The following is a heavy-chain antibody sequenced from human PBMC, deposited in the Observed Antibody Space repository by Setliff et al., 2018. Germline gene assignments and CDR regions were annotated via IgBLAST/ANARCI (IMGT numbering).Heavy chain of an antibody. CDR1: GGSLSNYY. CDR3: RQAVVGRDVFDI. J-gene: IGHJ3*02. V-gene: IGHV4-34*01. Sequence: SETLSLTCTVYGGSLSNYYWSWIRQPPGKGLEWFGEINQSGSGDYNPSFKGRVTISVDTSKKQFSLTLTSVTAADTALYYCRQAVVGRDVFDIWGQGTVVTVSS. CDR2: INQSGSG. D-gene: IGHD1-1*01.